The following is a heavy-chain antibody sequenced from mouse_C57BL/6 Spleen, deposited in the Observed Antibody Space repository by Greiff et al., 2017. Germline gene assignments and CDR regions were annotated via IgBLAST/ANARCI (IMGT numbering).Heavy chain of an antibody. J-gene: IGHJ2*01. D-gene: IGHD2-4*01. Sequence: VKLQESGAELVKPGASVKISCKASGYAFSSYWMNWVKQRPGKGLEWIGQIYPGDGDTNYNGKFKGKATLTADKSSSTAYMQLSSLTSEDSAVYFCARRLDYDYFDYWGQGTALTVSS. V-gene: IGHV1-80*01. CDR2: IYPGDGDT. CDR3: ARRLDYDYFDY. CDR1: GYAFSSYW.